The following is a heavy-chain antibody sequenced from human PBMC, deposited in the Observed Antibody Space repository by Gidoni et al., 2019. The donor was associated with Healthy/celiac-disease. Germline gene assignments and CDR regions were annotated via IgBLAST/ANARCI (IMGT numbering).Heavy chain of an antibody. D-gene: IGHD1-7*01. J-gene: IGHJ4*02. V-gene: IGHV1-24*01. Sequence: QVQLVQSGAEVKKPGDSVKVSCKVSGYTLTDLSMHWVLQAPGKGLEWMGGFDPEDGETIYAQKFQGRVTMTEDTSTDTAYMELSSLRSEDTAVYYCATAPRITGTTYFFSWGQGTLVTVSS. CDR2: FDPEDGET. CDR3: ATAPRITGTTYFFS. CDR1: GYTLTDLS.